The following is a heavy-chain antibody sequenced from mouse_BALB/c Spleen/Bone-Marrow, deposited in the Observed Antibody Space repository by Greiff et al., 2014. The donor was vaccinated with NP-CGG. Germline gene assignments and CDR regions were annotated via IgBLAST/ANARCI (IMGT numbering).Heavy chain of an antibody. V-gene: IGHV1-87*01. CDR2: IYPGDGDT. CDR3: ARAKRYGEMDY. Sequence: VKLLESGAELARPGASVKLSCKASGYTFTSYWMQWVKQRPGQGLEWIGAIYPGDGDTRFTQKFKGKATLTADKSSSTAYMQLSSLASEDSAVYYCARAKRYGEMDYWGQRTSVTVSS. CDR1: GYTFTSYW. D-gene: IGHD2-14*01. J-gene: IGHJ4*01.